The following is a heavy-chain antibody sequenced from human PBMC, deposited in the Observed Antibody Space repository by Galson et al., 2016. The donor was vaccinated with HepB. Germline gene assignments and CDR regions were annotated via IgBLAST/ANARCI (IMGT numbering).Heavy chain of an antibody. Sequence: SLRLSCAASGFTFSRYSMNWVRQAPGKGLEWVSSISSSSGYIYDEDPVKGRFTISRDNAKTSLYLHMNSLRAEDTAVYYCARDPVYCSSTSCYYFDYWGQGTLVTVSS. CDR2: ISSSSGYI. J-gene: IGHJ4*02. V-gene: IGHV3-21*01. CDR3: ARDPVYCSSTSCYYFDY. CDR1: GFTFSRYS. D-gene: IGHD2-2*01.